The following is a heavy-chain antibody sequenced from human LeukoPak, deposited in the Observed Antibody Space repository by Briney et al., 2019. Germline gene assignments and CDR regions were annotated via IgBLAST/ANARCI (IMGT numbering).Heavy chain of an antibody. CDR3: AKEPGVLDY. CDR2: IGGSGGST. Sequence: GGTLRLSCAASGFTITSYAMSWDCKPQGNGMEWVSAIGGSGGSTYYADSVKGRFTISRDNSKNSLYLQMNSLRAEDTAVYYCAKEPGVLDYWGQGTLVTVSS. V-gene: IGHV3-23*01. CDR1: GFTITSYA. D-gene: IGHD3-10*01. J-gene: IGHJ4*02.